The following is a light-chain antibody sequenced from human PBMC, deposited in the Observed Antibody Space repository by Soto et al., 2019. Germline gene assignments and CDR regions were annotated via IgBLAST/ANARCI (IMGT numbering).Light chain of an antibody. CDR1: SSDVGGYKY. CDR2: YVS. CDR3: SSYTSSSTLI. Sequence: QSALTQTASVSGSPGQSITISCTGTSSDVGGYKYVSWYQQHPGKATKLMIHYVSNRHSWVSTLFSGYKSGNTASLTISGFQAEYDADYYCSSYTSSSTLIFGGGSKVTVL. V-gene: IGLV2-14*01. J-gene: IGLJ2*01.